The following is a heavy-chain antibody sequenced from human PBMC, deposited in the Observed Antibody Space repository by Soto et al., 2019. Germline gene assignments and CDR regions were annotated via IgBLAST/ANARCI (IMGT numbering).Heavy chain of an antibody. J-gene: IGHJ4*02. CDR3: ASSIN. CDR1: GFTFSNAW. V-gene: IGHV3-33*08. CDR2: IWYDGSNK. Sequence: GGSLRLSCAASGFTFSNAWMSWVRQAPGKGLDWVGVIWYDGSNKDYAESVKGRFTISRDNSKNMLYLQMNSLRADDTAVYYCASSINWGQGTLVTVSS.